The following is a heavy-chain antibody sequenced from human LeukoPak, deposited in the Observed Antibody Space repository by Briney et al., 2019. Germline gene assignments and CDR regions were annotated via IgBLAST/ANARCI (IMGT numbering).Heavy chain of an antibody. D-gene: IGHD3-3*01. CDR2: INPSGGST. J-gene: IGHJ6*02. CDR1: GYTFTSYG. Sequence: ASVKVSCKASGYTFTSYGISWVRQAPGQGLEWMGIINPSGGSTSYAQKFQGRVTMTRDTSTSTVYMELSSLRSEDTAVYYCARAKEVRYDFWSGYYTPDYYYYGMDVWGQGTTVTVSS. V-gene: IGHV1-46*01. CDR3: ARAKEVRYDFWSGYYTPDYYYYGMDV.